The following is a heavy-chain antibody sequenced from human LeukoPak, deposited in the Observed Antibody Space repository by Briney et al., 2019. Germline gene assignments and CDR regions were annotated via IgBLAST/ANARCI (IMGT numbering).Heavy chain of an antibody. CDR3: ARDLPYTIFGVVTAFDI. V-gene: IGHV4-59*12. D-gene: IGHD3-3*01. Sequence: SETLSLTCTVSGYSITNYYWSWIRQPPGKGLELIGYISYSGSTNYNPSLKSRVTISADMSKNQFSLKLSSVTAADTAVYYCARDLPYTIFGVVTAFDIWGQGTMVTVSS. CDR2: ISYSGST. CDR1: GYSITNYY. J-gene: IGHJ3*02.